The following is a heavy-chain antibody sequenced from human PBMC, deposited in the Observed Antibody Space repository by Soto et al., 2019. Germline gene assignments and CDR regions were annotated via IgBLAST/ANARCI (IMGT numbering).Heavy chain of an antibody. Sequence: ASGKVCQEAARDTFTSYYINWVRQAPGQGLEWMGVINPHGGSTAYAQKFKGRVTLTRDTSASTVYMEVSSLTSEDTAMYYCARSSGGNFGIIIEGTNWFAPWGQGTLVTVSS. D-gene: IGHD1-26*01. V-gene: IGHV1-46*01. CDR1: RDTFTSYY. CDR2: INPHGGST. J-gene: IGHJ5*02. CDR3: ARSSGGNFGIIIEGTNWFAP.